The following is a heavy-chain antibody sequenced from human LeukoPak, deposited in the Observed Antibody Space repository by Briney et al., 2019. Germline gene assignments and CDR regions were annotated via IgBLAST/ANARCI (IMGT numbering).Heavy chain of an antibody. J-gene: IGHJ4*02. CDR3: ATYSGSYEMGSYYLDY. Sequence: SETLSLTCTVSGGSISSYYWSWIRQPPGKGLEWIGYIYYSGSTNYNPSLKSRVTISVDTSKNQFSLKLSSVTAADTAVYYCATYSGSYEMGSYYLDYWGQGTLVTVSS. CDR1: GGSISSYY. D-gene: IGHD1-26*01. V-gene: IGHV4-59*01. CDR2: IYYSGST.